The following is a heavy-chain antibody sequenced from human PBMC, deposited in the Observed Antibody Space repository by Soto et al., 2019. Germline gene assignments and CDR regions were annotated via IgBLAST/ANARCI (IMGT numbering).Heavy chain of an antibody. CDR2: ISYDGSNK. Sequence: GGSLRLSCAASGCTFSSYGMHWVRQAPGKGLEWVAVISYDGSNKYYADSVKGRFTISRDNSKNTLILQMDSLRAEDTAVYYCAKGSIIRPPNFAYSSQGTLVTVSA. V-gene: IGHV3-30*18. CDR3: AKGSIIRPPNFAY. J-gene: IGHJ4*02. CDR1: GCTFSSYG.